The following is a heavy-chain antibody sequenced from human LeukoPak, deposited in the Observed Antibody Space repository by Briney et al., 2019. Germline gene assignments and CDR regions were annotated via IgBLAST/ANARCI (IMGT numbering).Heavy chain of an antibody. CDR1: GFTFSSYD. Sequence: GGSLRLSCAASGFTFSSYDMTWVRQAPGKGLEWVSVISGSGGYTYYADSVKGRFTISRDNSKSTLYLHMNSLRVEDTAVYYCAKDQPSSLVYWGQGTLVTVSS. CDR3: AKDQPSSLVY. V-gene: IGHV3-23*01. J-gene: IGHJ4*02. D-gene: IGHD6-6*01. CDR2: ISGSGGYT.